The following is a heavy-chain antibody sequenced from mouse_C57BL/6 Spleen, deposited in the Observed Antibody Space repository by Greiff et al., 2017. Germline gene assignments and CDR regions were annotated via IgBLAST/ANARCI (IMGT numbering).Heavy chain of an antibody. CDR3: ARRGGYDEGFYALDY. CDR1: GYTFTDYN. V-gene: IGHV1-18*01. CDR2: INPNNGGT. Sequence: EVQLKQSGPELVKPGASVKIPCKASGYTFTDYNMDWVKQSHGKSLEWIGDINPNNGGTIYNQKFKGKATLTVDKSSSTAYMELRSLTSEDTAVYYCARRGGYDEGFYALDYWGQGTSVTVSS. D-gene: IGHD2-2*01. J-gene: IGHJ4*01.